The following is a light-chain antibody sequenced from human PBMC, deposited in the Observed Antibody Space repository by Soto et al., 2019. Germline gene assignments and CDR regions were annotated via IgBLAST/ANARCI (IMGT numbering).Light chain of an antibody. CDR3: LQHNSYMWT. CDR1: QGIRND. Sequence: DIQMTQSPSSRSASVGDRVTITCRASQGIRNDLGWYQQKPGKAPKRLIYAAPSYQSGVPSRFRGSGSGSDFTLTISSLQPEDFATYYRLQHNSYMWTLGQVTKVEIK. V-gene: IGKV1-17*01. CDR2: AAP. J-gene: IGKJ1*01.